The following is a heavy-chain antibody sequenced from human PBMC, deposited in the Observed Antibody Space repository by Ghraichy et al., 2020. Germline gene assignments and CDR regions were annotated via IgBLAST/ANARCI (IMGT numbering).Heavy chain of an antibody. Sequence: GGSLRLSCAASGFTFSSYAMTWVRQAPGKGLEWVSGIRGNGGSTNYADSVKGRFTISRDNSKKTLYLQMNSLRAEDTAVYYCAKDGHLPYYYDSSGYYVSWFDPWGQGTLVTVSS. CDR1: GFTFSSYA. D-gene: IGHD3-22*01. J-gene: IGHJ5*02. V-gene: IGHV3-23*01. CDR2: IRGNGGST. CDR3: AKDGHLPYYYDSSGYYVSWFDP.